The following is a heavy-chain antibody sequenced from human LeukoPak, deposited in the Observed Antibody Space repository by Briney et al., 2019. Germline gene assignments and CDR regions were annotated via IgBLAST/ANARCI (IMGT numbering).Heavy chain of an antibody. D-gene: IGHD2/OR15-2a*01. V-gene: IGHV1-69*13. J-gene: IGHJ3*02. Sequence: ASVKVSCKASGGTFSSYAISGVRQAPGQGLEWMGGIIPIFGTANYAQKFQGRVTITADESTSTAYMELSSLRSEDTAVYYCARDRHPSSGVRDFYGAFDIWGQGTMVTVYS. CDR1: GGTFSSYA. CDR2: IIPIFGTA. CDR3: ARDRHPSSGVRDFYGAFDI.